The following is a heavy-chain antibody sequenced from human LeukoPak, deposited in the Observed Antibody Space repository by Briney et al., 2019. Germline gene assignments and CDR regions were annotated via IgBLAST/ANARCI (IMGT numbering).Heavy chain of an antibody. CDR3: ARDPTIFGVD. CDR1: GFTFSSYA. Sequence: GGSLRLSCAASGFTFSSYAMSWVRQAPGKGLEWVSAISGSGGSTYYADSVKGRFTISRDNAKNSLYLQMNSLRVEDTAVYYCARDPTIFGVDWGQGTLVTVSS. CDR2: ISGSGGST. J-gene: IGHJ4*02. D-gene: IGHD3-3*01. V-gene: IGHV3-23*01.